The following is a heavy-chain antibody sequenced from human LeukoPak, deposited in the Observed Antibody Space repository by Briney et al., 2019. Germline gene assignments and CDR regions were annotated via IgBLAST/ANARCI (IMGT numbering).Heavy chain of an antibody. Sequence: LPHAASPYTVSSCQLTGEIQARAKALERVSDSYSGDSTYYADSVKGRFTISRDNSNNTLYLQMNSLRAEDTAVYYCARVAGGAFDIWGQGTMVTVSS. CDR3: ARVAGGAFDI. V-gene: IGHV3-66*01. D-gene: IGHD2-8*02. CDR2: SYSGDST. J-gene: IGHJ3*02. CDR1: PYTVSSCQ.